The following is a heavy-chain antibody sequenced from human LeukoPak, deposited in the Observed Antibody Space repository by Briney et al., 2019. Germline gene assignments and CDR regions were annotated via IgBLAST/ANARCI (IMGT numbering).Heavy chain of an antibody. CDR1: GGSISGYY. V-gene: IGHV4-59*01. Sequence: SETLSPTCTVSGGSISGYYWSWIRQPPGKGLEWIGYIHYSGSTNYNPSLKSRVTISRDTSKNQFSLNLSSVTAADTAVYSCARSRNFCSGGGCYFIDYWGQGTLVTVSS. J-gene: IGHJ4*02. D-gene: IGHD2-15*01. CDR2: IHYSGST. CDR3: ARSRNFCSGGGCYFIDY.